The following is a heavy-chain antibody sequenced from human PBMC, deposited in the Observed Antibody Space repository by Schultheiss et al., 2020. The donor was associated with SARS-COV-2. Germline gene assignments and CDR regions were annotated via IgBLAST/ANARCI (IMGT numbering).Heavy chain of an antibody. J-gene: IGHJ6*02. CDR1: GGSISSYY. D-gene: IGHD3-22*01. CDR3: ARDYYDSSGYYFYGMDV. V-gene: IGHV4-59*12. CDR2: IYYSGST. Sequence: SQTLSLTCTVSGGSISSYYWSWIRQPPGKGLEWIGYIYYSGSTYYNPSLKSRVIISMDTSKNQFSLKLSSVTAADTAVYYCARDYYDSSGYYFYGMDVWGQGTTVTVSS.